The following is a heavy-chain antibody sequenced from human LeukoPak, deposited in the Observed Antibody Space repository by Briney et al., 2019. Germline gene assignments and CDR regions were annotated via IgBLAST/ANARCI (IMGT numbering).Heavy chain of an antibody. Sequence: GGSLRLSCAASGFTFSSYAMSWVRQAPGKGLEWVSAISGSGGSTYHADSVKGRFTISRDNSKNTLYLQMNSLRAEDTAVYYCAKDLPRTQWLGYFAYWGQGTLVTVSS. V-gene: IGHV3-23*01. CDR2: ISGSGGST. CDR1: GFTFSSYA. J-gene: IGHJ4*02. D-gene: IGHD6-19*01. CDR3: AKDLPRTQWLGYFAY.